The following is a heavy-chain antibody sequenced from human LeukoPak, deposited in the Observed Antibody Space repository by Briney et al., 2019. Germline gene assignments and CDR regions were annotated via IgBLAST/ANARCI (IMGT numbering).Heavy chain of an antibody. Sequence: PSETLSLTCTVSGGSVNGYYWTWIRQPPGKGLESVGYMYYNANANYNPSLTGRVAMSVDTSKNQLSLNLDSMTAADTAVYYCARLFTVTSGIDIWGQGVLVTVSS. V-gene: IGHV4-59*02. CDR2: MYYNANA. CDR3: ARLFTVTSGIDI. J-gene: IGHJ4*02. CDR1: GGSVNGYY. D-gene: IGHD4-17*01.